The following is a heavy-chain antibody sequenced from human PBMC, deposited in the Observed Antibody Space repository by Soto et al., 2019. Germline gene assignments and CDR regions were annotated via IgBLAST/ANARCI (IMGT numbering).Heavy chain of an antibody. D-gene: IGHD5-18*01. J-gene: IGHJ6*02. V-gene: IGHV4-39*01. CDR2: IYYSGST. CDR3: ACIFSGGYGYGFYYYGMDV. Sequence: SETLSLTSTVSGGSISSSGYYWGWIRQPPGKGLEWIGSIYYSGSTYYNPSLKSRVTISVDTSKNQFSLKLSSVTAADTAVYYCACIFSGGYGYGFYYYGMDVWGQGTTVTVSS. CDR1: GGSISSSGYY.